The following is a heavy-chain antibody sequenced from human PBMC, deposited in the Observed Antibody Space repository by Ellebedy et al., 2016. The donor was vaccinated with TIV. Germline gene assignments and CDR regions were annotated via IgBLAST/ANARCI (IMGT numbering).Heavy chain of an antibody. Sequence: MPSETLSLTCAVYGGSFSGYYWCWIRQPPGKGLEWIGEINHSGSTNYNPSPKSRVTISVDTSKNQFSLKLSSVTAADTAVYYCARGGITGNTTHASGNWFDPWGQGTLVTVSS. V-gene: IGHV4-34*01. CDR2: INHSGST. CDR3: ARGGITGNTTHASGNWFDP. J-gene: IGHJ5*02. D-gene: IGHD1-7*01. CDR1: GGSFSGYY.